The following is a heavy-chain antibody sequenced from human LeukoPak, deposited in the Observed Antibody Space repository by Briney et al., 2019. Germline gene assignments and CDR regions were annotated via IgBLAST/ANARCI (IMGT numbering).Heavy chain of an antibody. J-gene: IGHJ5*02. V-gene: IGHV3-23*01. CDR3: AKIPYSSGWVQNWFDP. Sequence: PGGPLRLSCAASGFTFGTYAMSWVRQAPGKGLEWISAISGSGGSTYYADSVKGRFTISRDNSKNTLYLQMNSLRAEDTAVYYCAKIPYSSGWVQNWFDPWGQGTLVTVSS. CDR1: GFTFGTYA. D-gene: IGHD6-19*01. CDR2: ISGSGGST.